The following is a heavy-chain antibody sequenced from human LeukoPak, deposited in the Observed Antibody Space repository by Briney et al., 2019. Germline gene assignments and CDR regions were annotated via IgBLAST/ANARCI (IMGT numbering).Heavy chain of an antibody. CDR1: GFTFSTYA. D-gene: IGHD3-10*02. CDR2: FSYDGSTQ. V-gene: IGHV3-30-3*01. Sequence: GGSLRLSCAGSGFTFSTYAMHWVRQAPGKGLEWLALFSYDGSTQRYADSVKGRITISRDNSKSMLFLQLNSLRAEDTALYYCARDLHYYVAMDVWGQGTTVTVSS. CDR3: ARDLHYYVAMDV. J-gene: IGHJ6*02.